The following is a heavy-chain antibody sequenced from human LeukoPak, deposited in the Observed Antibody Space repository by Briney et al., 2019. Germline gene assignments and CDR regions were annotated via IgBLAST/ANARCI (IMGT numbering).Heavy chain of an antibody. V-gene: IGHV4-34*01. CDR3: ARGWVITIWDV. CDR1: GGSFSGYY. D-gene: IGHD3-3*01. CDR2: INHSGST. Sequence: SETLSLTCAVYGGSFSGYYWSWIRQPPGKGLEWIGEINHSGSTNYNPSLKSRVTISVDTYKTQFSLKLSSVTAAATAVYYCARGWVITIWDVWAKGPRSPSPQ. J-gene: IGHJ6*04.